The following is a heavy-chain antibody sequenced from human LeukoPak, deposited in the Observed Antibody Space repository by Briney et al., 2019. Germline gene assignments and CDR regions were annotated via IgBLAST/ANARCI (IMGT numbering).Heavy chain of an antibody. J-gene: IGHJ5*02. CDR1: GYTLTELS. CDR2: FDPEDGET. Sequence: ASVKVSFKVSGYTLTELSMHWVRQAPGKGLEWMGGFDPEDGETIYAQKFQGRVTMTEDTSTDTAYMELSSLRSEDTAVYYCATAPRVVVPAAMVPWGQGTLVTVSS. CDR3: ATAPRVVVPAAMVP. D-gene: IGHD2-2*01. V-gene: IGHV1-24*01.